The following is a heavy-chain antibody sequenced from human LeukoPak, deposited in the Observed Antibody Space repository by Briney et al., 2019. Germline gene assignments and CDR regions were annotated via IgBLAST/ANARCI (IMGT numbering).Heavy chain of an antibody. Sequence: PSETLSLTCTVSGGSISGGGDYWSWIRRHPGKGLEWIGYIYYSGSTYSNPYLKSRVTISVDTSKNQFSLKLRSLTPTDTAVYYCARRLETYYYDSSGWYYFDYWGQGTLVTVSS. V-gene: IGHV4-31*03. CDR1: GGSISGGGDY. CDR2: IYYSGST. J-gene: IGHJ4*02. CDR3: ARRLETYYYDSSGWYYFDY. D-gene: IGHD3-22*01.